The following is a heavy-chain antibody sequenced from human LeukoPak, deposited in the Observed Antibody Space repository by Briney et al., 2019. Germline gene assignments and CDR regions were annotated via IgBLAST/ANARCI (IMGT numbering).Heavy chain of an antibody. CDR3: ARDGGSYFRYYMDV. CDR2: IYTSGSP. Sequence: SETLSLTCTVSGGSISSYYWSWFRQPAGKGLEWIGRIYTSGSPNYNPSLKSRVTISLDKSTNQFSLNLSSVTAADTAMYYCARDGGSYFRYYMDVWGKGTTVTVSS. J-gene: IGHJ6*03. CDR1: GGSISSYY. D-gene: IGHD1-26*01. V-gene: IGHV4-4*07.